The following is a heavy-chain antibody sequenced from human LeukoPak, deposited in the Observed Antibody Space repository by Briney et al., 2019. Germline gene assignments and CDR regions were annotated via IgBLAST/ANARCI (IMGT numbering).Heavy chain of an antibody. CDR2: INPSGGST. V-gene: IGHV1-46*01. CDR1: GYTFTSYY. D-gene: IGHD6-13*01. CDR3: AREQLVRGRVDY. Sequence: ASAKVSCKASGYTFTSYYMHWVRQAPGQGLEWMGIINPSGGSTSYAQKFQGRVTMTRDMSTSTVYMELSSLRSEDTAVYYCAREQLVRGRVDYWGQGTLVTVSS. J-gene: IGHJ4*02.